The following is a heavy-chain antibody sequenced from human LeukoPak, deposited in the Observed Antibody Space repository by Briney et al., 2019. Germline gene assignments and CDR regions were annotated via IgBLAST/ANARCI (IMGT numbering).Heavy chain of an antibody. CDR3: ARRATRGTIFGVVYYFDY. J-gene: IGHJ4*02. Sequence: GESLKISCKASGYRFTSYWIGWVRQVPGKGLEGMGIIYPGDSDTRYSPSFQGQVTISADKSISTAYLQWSSLKASDTAMYYCARRATRGTIFGVVYYFDYWGQGTLVTVSS. V-gene: IGHV5-51*01. CDR2: IYPGDSDT. D-gene: IGHD3-3*01. CDR1: GYRFTSYW.